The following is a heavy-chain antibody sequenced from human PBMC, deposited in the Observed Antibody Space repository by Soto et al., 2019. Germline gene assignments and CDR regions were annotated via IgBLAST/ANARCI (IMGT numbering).Heavy chain of an antibody. CDR3: ARDEVGVAGGGWFDP. CDR2: ISSSSSYI. D-gene: IGHD2-15*01. Sequence: EVQLVESGGGLVKPGGSLRLSCAASGFTFSSYSMNWVRQAPGKGLEWVSSISSSSSYIYYADSVKGRFTISRDNAKNSLYLQMNSLRAEDTAVYYCARDEVGVAGGGWFDPWGQGTLVTVSS. V-gene: IGHV3-21*01. CDR1: GFTFSSYS. J-gene: IGHJ5*02.